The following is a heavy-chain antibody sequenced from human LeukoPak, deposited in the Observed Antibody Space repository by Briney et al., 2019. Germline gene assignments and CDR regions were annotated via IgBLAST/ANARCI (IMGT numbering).Heavy chain of an antibody. CDR2: IIPMVGIT. CDR1: GGTFSRYA. J-gene: IGHJ1*01. V-gene: IGHV1-69*04. D-gene: IGHD1-14*01. Sequence: SVKVSCKASGGTFSRYALSWVRQAPGQGLEWMGRIIPMVGITNYAQSFQGRVTLTADKTTSTAYMELTSLRAEDTAVYYCARLTDYLVDSVIGYWGQGTLITVSS. CDR3: ARLTDYLVDSVIGY.